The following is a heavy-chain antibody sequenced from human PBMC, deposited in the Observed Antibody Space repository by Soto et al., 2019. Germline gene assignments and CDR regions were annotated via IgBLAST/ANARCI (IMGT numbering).Heavy chain of an antibody. CDR3: AGDFIFACRFGVVICRPSGAYGMDV. Sequence: ASVKVSCKASGGTFSSYAISWVRQAPGQGLEWMGGIIPIFGTANYAQKFQGRVTITADESTSTAYMELSSLRSEDTAVYYCAGDFIFACRFGVVICRPSGAYGMDVWGQGXTVTVYS. D-gene: IGHD3-3*01. J-gene: IGHJ6*02. V-gene: IGHV1-69*13. CDR1: GGTFSSYA. CDR2: IIPIFGTA.